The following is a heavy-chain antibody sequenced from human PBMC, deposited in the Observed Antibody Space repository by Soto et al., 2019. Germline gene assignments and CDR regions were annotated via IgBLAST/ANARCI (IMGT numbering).Heavy chain of an antibody. CDR3: ARCYSSVGSCFTCWHFDL. CDR2: ISIEKGDT. V-gene: IGHV1-18*01. Sequence: QVQVVQSGAEVKKPGASVKVACKASGYSFDTFGMSWVRQAPGQGLEWMGWISIEKGDTNSAQKFQDRVTMTTDTSTSTAYMELRSLTSDDTAVYYCARCYSSVGSCFTCWHFDLWGRGTLVTVSS. J-gene: IGHJ2*01. D-gene: IGHD2-15*01. CDR1: GYSFDTFG.